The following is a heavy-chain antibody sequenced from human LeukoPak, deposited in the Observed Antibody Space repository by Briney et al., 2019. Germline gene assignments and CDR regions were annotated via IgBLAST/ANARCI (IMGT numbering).Heavy chain of an antibody. CDR1: GGSISSGGYS. CDR3: ARTSIAARRANAFDI. Sequence: PSETLSLTCAASGGSISSGGYSWSWIRQPPGKGLEWIGYIYHSGSTYYNPSLKSRVTISVDRSKNQFSLKLSSVTAADTAVYYCARTSIAARRANAFDIWGQGTMVTVSS. V-gene: IGHV4-30-2*01. D-gene: IGHD6-6*01. CDR2: IYHSGST. J-gene: IGHJ3*02.